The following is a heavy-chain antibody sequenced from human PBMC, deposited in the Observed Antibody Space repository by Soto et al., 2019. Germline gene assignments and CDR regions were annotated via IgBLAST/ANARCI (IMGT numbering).Heavy chain of an antibody. CDR1: AGSISSYY. D-gene: IGHD3-10*02. Sequence: SETLSLTCTVSAGSISSYYCSLIRQPPGKGLEWIGYMFNSAVTNYSPSLKSRVTMSLDTSKTQFSLRLTSLTAADTAVYCCAGAAYDWGLSYWGQGNLVTVS. CDR2: MFNSAVT. V-gene: IGHV4-59*01. CDR3: AGAAYDWGLSY. J-gene: IGHJ4*02.